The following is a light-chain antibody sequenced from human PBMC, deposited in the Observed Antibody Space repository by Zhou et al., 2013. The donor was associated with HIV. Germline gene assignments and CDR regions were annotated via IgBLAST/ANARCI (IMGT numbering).Light chain of an antibody. CDR2: DAS. Sequence: EIVMTQYPATLSVSPGERVTLYCRASQSVNRNLAWYQQKPGQAPRLLIYDASNRATGIPARFSGSGSGTDFTLTISSLEPEDFAVYYCQQRNTWPLTFGGGTKVEIK. CDR3: QQRNTWPLT. V-gene: IGKV3-11*01. CDR1: QSVNRN. J-gene: IGKJ4*01.